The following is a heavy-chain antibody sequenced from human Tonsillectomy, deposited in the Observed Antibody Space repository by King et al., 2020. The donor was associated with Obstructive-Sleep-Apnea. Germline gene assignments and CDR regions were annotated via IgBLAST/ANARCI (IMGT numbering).Heavy chain of an antibody. J-gene: IGHJ4*02. CDR3: AKGFWVRSLSGIDY. D-gene: IGHD3-3*01. CDR1: GFTFSSYV. V-gene: IGHV3-30*18. CDR2: ISYDGSNK. Sequence: VQLVESGGGVVQPGRSQRLSCAASGFTFSSYVIHWARQAPGKGLEWGAGISYDGSNKYYADSVKGRFIISRDNSKNTLYLQMNSLRAEDTAVYYCAKGFWVRSLSGIDYWGQGTLVTVSS.